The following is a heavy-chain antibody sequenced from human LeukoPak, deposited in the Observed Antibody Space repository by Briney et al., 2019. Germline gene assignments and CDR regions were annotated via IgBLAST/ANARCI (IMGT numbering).Heavy chain of an antibody. CDR1: GFTFSSDW. V-gene: IGHV3-7*01. Sequence: GGSLRLSCAASGFTFSSDWMSWVRQAPGKGLEWVANIDQAGSLKYYVDSVKGRFTISRDNAKNSLYLQMNSLRAEDTAVYYCARDLNWETYWGQGTLVSVSS. J-gene: IGHJ4*02. D-gene: IGHD7-27*01. CDR2: IDQAGSLK. CDR3: ARDLNWETY.